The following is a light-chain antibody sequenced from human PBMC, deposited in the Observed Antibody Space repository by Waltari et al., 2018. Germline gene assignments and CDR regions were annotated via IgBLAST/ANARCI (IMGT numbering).Light chain of an antibody. CDR3: CSYAGTYTYV. Sequence: QSALTQPRSVSGSPGQSVTIPCTVTSRAVGASQYVPWFHPHPGGAPKLLIFDVTERPSGVPDRFSGSKSANTASLTISGLQPDDEADYYCCSYAGTYTYVFGPGTSVTVL. CDR2: DVT. J-gene: IGLJ1*01. CDR1: SRAVGASQY. V-gene: IGLV2-11*01.